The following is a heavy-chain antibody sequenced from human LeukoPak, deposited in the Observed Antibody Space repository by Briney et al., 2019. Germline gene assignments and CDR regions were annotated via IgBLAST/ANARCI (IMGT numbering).Heavy chain of an antibody. CDR1: GFTFSSYN. CDR3: AKDIQTWPRFPDY. CDR2: INRDGSQK. J-gene: IGHJ4*02. Sequence: GGSLRLSCAASGFTFSSYNMNWVRQAPGKGLEWVANINRDGSQKNHVDSVKGRFTISRDNAKNSLYLQMNSLRAEDTAVYYCAKDIQTWPRFPDYWGQGTLVTVSS. D-gene: IGHD5-12*01. V-gene: IGHV3-7*03.